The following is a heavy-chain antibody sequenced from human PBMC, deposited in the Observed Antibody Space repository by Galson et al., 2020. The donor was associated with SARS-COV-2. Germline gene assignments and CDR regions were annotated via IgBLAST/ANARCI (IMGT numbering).Heavy chain of an antibody. CDR1: GGSISSYY. CDR2: IYYSGST. Sequence: SETLSLTCTVSGGSISSYYWSWIRQPPGKGLEWIGYIYYSGSTNYNPSLKSRVTISVDTSKNQFSLKLSSVTAADTAVYYCASLMLIENWAYFDYWGQGTLVTVSS. D-gene: IGHD7-27*01. V-gene: IGHV4-59*08. CDR3: ASLMLIENWAYFDY. J-gene: IGHJ4*02.